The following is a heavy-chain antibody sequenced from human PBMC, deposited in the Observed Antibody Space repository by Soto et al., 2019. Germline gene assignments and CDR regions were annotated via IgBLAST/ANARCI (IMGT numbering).Heavy chain of an antibody. J-gene: IGHJ4*02. V-gene: IGHV1-18*01. CDR1: GYTFTSYA. CDR3: ARGWGGIVVAGTRLDY. Sequence: QAQLVQSGTEVEKPGASVKVSCKASGYTFTSYAISWVRQAPGQGLEWMGWISANNGNTNYAQKLLGRVTMTPDTSTSTAYMELRSLRSDDTAVYYFARGWGGIVVAGTRLDYWGQGTLVTVSS. D-gene: IGHD6-19*01. CDR2: ISANNGNT.